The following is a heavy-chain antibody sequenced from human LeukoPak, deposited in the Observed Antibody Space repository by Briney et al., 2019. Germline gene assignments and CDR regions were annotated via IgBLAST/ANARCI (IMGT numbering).Heavy chain of an antibody. CDR2: INQGGTEK. CDR1: GFTFYTFW. CDR3: ARDGPPAGLYFDN. V-gene: IGHV3-7*01. Sequence: PGGSLILSCAASGFTFYTFWMNWVRQAPGKGLERVASINQGGTEKYYVDSVKGRFTISRDNAKNSLYLQMYSLKAEDTAVYYCARDGPPAGLYFDNWGQGTLVTVSS. J-gene: IGHJ4*02. D-gene: IGHD2-2*01.